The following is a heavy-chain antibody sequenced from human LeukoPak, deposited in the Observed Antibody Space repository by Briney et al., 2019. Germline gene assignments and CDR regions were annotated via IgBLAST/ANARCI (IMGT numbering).Heavy chain of an antibody. Sequence: GGSLRLSCAASGFTFSSYAMSWVRQAPGKGLEWVSAISGSGGSTYYADSVKGRFTISRDNSKNTLYLQMNSLRAEDTAVYYCARMITFGGVVVPLFDYWGQGTLVTVSS. D-gene: IGHD3-16*02. CDR3: ARMITFGGVVVPLFDY. J-gene: IGHJ4*02. CDR1: GFTFSSYA. CDR2: ISGSGGST. V-gene: IGHV3-23*01.